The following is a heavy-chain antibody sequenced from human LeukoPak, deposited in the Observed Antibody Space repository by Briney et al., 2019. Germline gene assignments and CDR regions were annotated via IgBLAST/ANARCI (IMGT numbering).Heavy chain of an antibody. CDR1: GFTFSSFG. CDR3: AKDRTQGSGWYLIFDY. D-gene: IGHD6-19*01. CDR2: IWNDGSNK. J-gene: IGHJ4*02. Sequence: GRSLGLSCAASGFTFSSFGMHWVRQAPGEGLGWVAIIWNDGSNKYYADSVKGRFTISRDNSKNTLSLQMNSLRVEDTAVYFCAKDRTQGSGWYLIFDYWSQGTLVTVSS. V-gene: IGHV3-33*03.